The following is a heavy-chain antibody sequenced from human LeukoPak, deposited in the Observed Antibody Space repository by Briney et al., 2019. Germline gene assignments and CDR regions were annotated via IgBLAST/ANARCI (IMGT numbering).Heavy chain of an antibody. Sequence: TSETLSLTCSVSDDSFTTNNCYWAWLRQPPGKGLEWIASINYGGTTYYNPSLNSRVAISVDTSKNRISLNLNSVTAADTAVYYCARAYSSGQGAYYWGQGTLVTVSS. CDR1: DDSFTTNNCY. V-gene: IGHV4-39*07. D-gene: IGHD3-22*01. CDR2: INYGGTT. CDR3: ARAYSSGQGAYY. J-gene: IGHJ4*02.